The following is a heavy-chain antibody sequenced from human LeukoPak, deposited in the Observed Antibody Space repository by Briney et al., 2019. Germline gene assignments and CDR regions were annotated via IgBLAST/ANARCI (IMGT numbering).Heavy chain of an antibody. J-gene: IGHJ1*01. V-gene: IGHV3-23*01. CDR2: ISGSDGST. CDR1: GFTFSSYA. D-gene: IGHD6-13*01. CDR3: AKDRGSSWSEYFQH. Sequence: RGSLRLSCVASGFTFSSYAMSWVRQAPGKGLEWVSGISGSDGSTYYADSVKGQFSISRDNSKNTLYLQMNSLRAEDTAVYYCAKDRGSSWSEYFQHWGQGTLVTVSS.